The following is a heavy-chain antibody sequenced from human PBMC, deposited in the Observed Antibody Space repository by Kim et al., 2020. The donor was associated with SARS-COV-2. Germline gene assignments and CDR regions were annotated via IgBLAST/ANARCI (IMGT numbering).Heavy chain of an antibody. V-gene: IGHV6-1*01. CDR2: TYYRSKWYN. Sequence: SQTLSLTCAISGDSVSSNSAAWNWIRQSPSRGLEWLGRTYYRSKWYNDYAVSVKSRITINPDTSKNQFSLQLNSVTPEDTAVYYCARDRTYYYDSSGYYGTMGSDAFDIWGQGTMVTVSS. J-gene: IGHJ3*02. CDR3: ARDRTYYYDSSGYYGTMGSDAFDI. CDR1: GDSVSSNSAA. D-gene: IGHD3-22*01.